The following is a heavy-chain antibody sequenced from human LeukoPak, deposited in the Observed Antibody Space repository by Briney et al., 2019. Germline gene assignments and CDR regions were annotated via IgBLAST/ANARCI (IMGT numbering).Heavy chain of an antibody. D-gene: IGHD2-2*01. J-gene: IGHJ5*02. CDR3: ARERAYCSSTSCLGGSGWFDP. CDR2: ISSSSSYT. Sequence: PGGSLRLSCAASGFTFSDYYMSWIRQAPGKGLEWVSYISSSSSYTNYADSVKGRFTISRDNAKNSPYLQMNSLRAEDTAVYYCARERAYCSSTSCLGGSGWFDPWGQGTLVTVSS. CDR1: GFTFSDYY. V-gene: IGHV3-11*05.